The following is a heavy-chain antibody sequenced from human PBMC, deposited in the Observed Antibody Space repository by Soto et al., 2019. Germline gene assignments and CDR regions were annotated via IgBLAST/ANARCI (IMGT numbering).Heavy chain of an antibody. J-gene: IGHJ4*02. CDR1: GFTFRTYT. Sequence: GSLRLSCVASGFTFRTYTMNWVRQAPGKGLEWVSGIRGFSPYTFYAESVKGRFTISRDNAKNSLYLEMNSLRAEDTAVYYCARESEDLTSNFDYWGQGTLVTVSS. CDR3: ARESEDLTSNFDY. V-gene: IGHV3-21*06. CDR2: IRGFSPYT.